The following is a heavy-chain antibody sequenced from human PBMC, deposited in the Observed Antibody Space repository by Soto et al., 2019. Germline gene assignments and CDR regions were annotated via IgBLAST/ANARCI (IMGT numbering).Heavy chain of an antibody. CDR3: ARGIVATITYYYYGMDV. D-gene: IGHD5-12*01. CDR1: GGSISSSNW. Sequence: SETLSLTCAVSGGSISSSNWWSWVRQPPGKGLEWIGEIYHSGSTNYNPSLKSRVTISVDKSKNQFSLKLSSVTAADTAVYYCARGIVATITYYYYGMDVWGQGSTVTVSS. J-gene: IGHJ6*02. CDR2: IYHSGST. V-gene: IGHV4-4*02.